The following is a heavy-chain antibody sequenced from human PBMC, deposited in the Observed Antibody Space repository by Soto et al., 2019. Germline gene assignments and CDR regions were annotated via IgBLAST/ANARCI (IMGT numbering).Heavy chain of an antibody. CDR1: GGSFSGYY. J-gene: IGHJ4*02. V-gene: IGHV4-34*01. CDR3: ARSHRSSSFDY. D-gene: IGHD6-13*01. CDR2: INHSGST. Sequence: QVQLQQWGTGLLRPSETLSLTCAVYGGSFSGYYGSWIRQLPGKGLEWIGEINHSGSTNYNPSLKSRVTISVDTAKNHFSLKLSSVTAADTAVYYCARSHRSSSFDYWGQGTLVTVSS.